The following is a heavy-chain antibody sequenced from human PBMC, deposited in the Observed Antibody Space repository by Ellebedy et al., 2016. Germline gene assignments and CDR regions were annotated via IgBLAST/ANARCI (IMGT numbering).Heavy chain of an antibody. V-gene: IGHV3-23*01. J-gene: IGHJ4*02. D-gene: IGHD5-12*01. CDR2: ISGSGGST. CDR3: ANRPMATNGFDY. CDR1: GFTLNSYA. Sequence: GESLKISCAASGFTLNSYAMTWVRQAAGEGLEWVSAISGSGGSTYYADSVKGRFTISRDNSKNTLYLQMNSLRAEDTAVYYCANRPMATNGFDYWGQGTLVTVSS.